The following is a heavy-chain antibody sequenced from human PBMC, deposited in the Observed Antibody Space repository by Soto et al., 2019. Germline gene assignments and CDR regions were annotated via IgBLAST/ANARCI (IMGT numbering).Heavy chain of an antibody. CDR2: IIPISETT. J-gene: IGHJ6*02. Sequence: SVKIASTASRDSVYIYAIGGVRQTPGQGLEWMGGIIPISETTNYAQKFQGRVTITADESKSTAYMELSSLRSEDTAVYYCARSQGSSTSLEIYYYYYYGMDVWGQGTTVTVSS. CDR3: ARSQGSSTSLEIYYYYYYGMDV. D-gene: IGHD2-2*01. V-gene: IGHV1-69*01. CDR1: RDSVYIYA.